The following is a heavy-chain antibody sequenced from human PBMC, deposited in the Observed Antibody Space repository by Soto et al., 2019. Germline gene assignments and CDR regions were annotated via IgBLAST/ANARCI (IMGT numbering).Heavy chain of an antibody. CDR3: AIGHSYGQFDS. J-gene: IGHJ4*02. D-gene: IGHD5-18*01. CDR2: IIPLLYTP. Sequence: QVHLVQSGAEVKNPGSSVKVSCTAPGGTFSNYAVSWVRQAPGQGLEWMGGIIPLLYTPSYARKFEDRVTIIADESTSTAYMDLAGLRSDDTAVYYCAIGHSYGQFDSWGQGTLVTVSS. CDR1: GGTFSNYA. V-gene: IGHV1-69*01.